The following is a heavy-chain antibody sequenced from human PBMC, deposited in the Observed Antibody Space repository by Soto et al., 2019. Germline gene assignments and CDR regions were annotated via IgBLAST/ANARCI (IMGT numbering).Heavy chain of an antibody. CDR2: IGTAGDT. D-gene: IGHD1-26*01. V-gene: IGHV3-13*01. CDR1: GFTFSSYD. Sequence: EVQLVESGGGLVQPGGSLRLSCAASGFTFSSYDMHWVRQATGKGLEWVSAIGTAGDTYYPGSVKGRFTISRENAKNSLYLQMNCLRAEDTAVYYCARGPSGSSTYWYFDLWGRGTLVTVSS. CDR3: ARGPSGSSTYWYFDL. J-gene: IGHJ2*01.